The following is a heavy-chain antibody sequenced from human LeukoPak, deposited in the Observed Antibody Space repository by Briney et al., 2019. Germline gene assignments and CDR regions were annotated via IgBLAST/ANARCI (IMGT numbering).Heavy chain of an antibody. CDR3: ARVTITTYHYGMDV. CDR1: GFTFSHYS. J-gene: IGHJ6*02. Sequence: GGSLRLSCAASGFTFSHYSMNWVRQAPGKGLEWISYISSRSTTIYYADSVRGRFTISRDNAKNSLYLQMNSLRAEDTAVYYCARVTITTYHYGMDVWGQGTTVTVSS. D-gene: IGHD5-12*01. CDR2: ISSRSTTI. V-gene: IGHV3-48*01.